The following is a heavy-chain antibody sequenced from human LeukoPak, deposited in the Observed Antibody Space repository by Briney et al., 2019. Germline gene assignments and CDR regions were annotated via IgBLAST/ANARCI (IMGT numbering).Heavy chain of an antibody. J-gene: IGHJ4*02. CDR2: IHHTGKN. CDR1: GGSITSYY. CDR3: AKWHEKLLAFDS. Sequence: SETLSLTCAVSGGSITSYYWSWIRQPPGKGLEWIGYIHHTGKNWYNPPLQSRVTLSVDTSKSEFSLRLNSVTAADTAVYYCAKWHEKLLAFDSWGQGTLVTVSS. V-gene: IGHV4-59*01. D-gene: IGHD1-7*01.